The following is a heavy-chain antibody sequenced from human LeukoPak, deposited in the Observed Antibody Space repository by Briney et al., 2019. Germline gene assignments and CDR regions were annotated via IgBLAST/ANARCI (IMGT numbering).Heavy chain of an antibody. J-gene: IGHJ4*02. CDR3: ARHPELYFFDY. CDR1: GASISSYY. D-gene: IGHD3-10*01. CDR2: ISYSGST. Sequence: SETLSLTCTVSGASISSYYWSWIRQPPGKGLEWIGYISYSGSTNYNPSLKSRVTISADTSKNQVSLTLSSVTAADTAVYYCARHPELYFFDYWGQGTLVTVS. V-gene: IGHV4-59*08.